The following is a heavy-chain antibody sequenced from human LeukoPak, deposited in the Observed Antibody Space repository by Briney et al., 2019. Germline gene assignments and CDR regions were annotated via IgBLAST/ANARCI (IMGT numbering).Heavy chain of an antibody. CDR2: ISYDGSNK. Sequence: GGSLRLSCVASGFTFSSYGMHWVRQAPGKGLERVAVISYDGSNKYYADSVKGRFTISRDNSKNTLYLQMNSLRAEDTAVYYCAKDRASMWCSSSSCYYFDNWGQGTLVTVSS. V-gene: IGHV3-30*18. CDR1: GFTFSSYG. CDR3: AKDRASMWCSSSSCYYFDN. J-gene: IGHJ4*02. D-gene: IGHD2-2*01.